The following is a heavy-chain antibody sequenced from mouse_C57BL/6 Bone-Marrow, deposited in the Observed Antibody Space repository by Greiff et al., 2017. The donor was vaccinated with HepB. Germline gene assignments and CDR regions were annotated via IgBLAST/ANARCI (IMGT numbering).Heavy chain of an antibody. Sequence: EVQLVESGGGLVKPGGSLKLSCAASGFTFSSYAMYWVRQTPEKGLEWVATISDGSSYTYYPDNVKGRFTISRDNAKNNLYLQMSHLKSEDTAMYYCAKGRKLGFDYWGQGTTLTVSS. CDR3: AKGRKLGFDY. CDR2: ISDGSSYT. V-gene: IGHV5-4*01. CDR1: GFTFSSYA. J-gene: IGHJ2*01. D-gene: IGHD4-1*01.